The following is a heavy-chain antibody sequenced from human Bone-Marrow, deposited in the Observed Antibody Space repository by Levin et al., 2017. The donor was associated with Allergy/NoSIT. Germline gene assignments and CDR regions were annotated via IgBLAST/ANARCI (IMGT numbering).Heavy chain of an antibody. Sequence: PGGSLRLSCAASGFTVSTSYMSWVRQAPGKGLEWVSVIHSGGKTNYADSVKGRFTISRDNSENTLNLQMNNLRAEDTAIYYCARASYTSGWPNLDFWGQGSLVTVSS. V-gene: IGHV3-53*01. J-gene: IGHJ4*02. CDR1: GFTVSTSY. CDR2: IHSGGKT. D-gene: IGHD6-19*01. CDR3: ARASYTSGWPNLDF.